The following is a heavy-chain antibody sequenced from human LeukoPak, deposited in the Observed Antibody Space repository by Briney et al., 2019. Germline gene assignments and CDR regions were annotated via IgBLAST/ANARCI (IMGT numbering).Heavy chain of an antibody. V-gene: IGHV3-74*01. CDR3: AKSHCGTFSCARADY. D-gene: IGHD2-2*01. J-gene: IGHJ4*02. CDR2: IKGDGSHT. CDR1: GFTFRDYW. Sequence: GGSLRLSCAASGFTFRDYWMHWIRQAPGKGLVWVSRIKGDGSHTIYADSVKGRFTISRDNSKNTLYLQMNSLRAEDTAVYYCAKSHCGTFSCARADYWGQGTLVTVSS.